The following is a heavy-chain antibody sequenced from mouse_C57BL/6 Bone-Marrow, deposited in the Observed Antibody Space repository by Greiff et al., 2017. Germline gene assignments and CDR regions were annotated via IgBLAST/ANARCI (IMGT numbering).Heavy chain of an antibody. CDR3: GLLLRYRGFAY. V-gene: IGHV10-3*01. CDR2: IRSKSSNYAT. CDR1: GFTFNTYA. D-gene: IGHD1-1*01. Sequence: EADGGLVQPKGSLKLSCAASGFTFNTYAMHWVRQAPGKGLEWVARIRSKSSNYATYYADSVKDRFTISRDDSQSMLYLQMNNLKTEDTAMYYCGLLLRYRGFAYWGQGTLVTVSA. J-gene: IGHJ3*01.